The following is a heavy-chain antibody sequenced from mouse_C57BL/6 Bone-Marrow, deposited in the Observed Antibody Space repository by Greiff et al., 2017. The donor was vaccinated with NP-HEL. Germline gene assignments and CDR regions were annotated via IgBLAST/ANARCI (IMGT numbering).Heavy chain of an antibody. J-gene: IGHJ1*03. CDR2: ISDGGSYT. CDR3: ARDYYGSSWGYFDV. CDR1: GFTFSSYA. D-gene: IGHD1-1*01. Sequence: EVKVEESGGGLVKPGGSLKLSCAASGFTFSSYAMSWVRQTPEKRLEWVSTISDGGSYTYYPDNVKGRFTISRDNAKNNLYLQMSHLKSEDTAMYYCARDYYGSSWGYFDVWGTGTTVTVYS. V-gene: IGHV5-4*03.